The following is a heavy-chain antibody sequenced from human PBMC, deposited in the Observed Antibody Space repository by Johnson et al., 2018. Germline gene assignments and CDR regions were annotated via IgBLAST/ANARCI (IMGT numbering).Heavy chain of an antibody. CDR2: IKSTLLGGTT. Sequence: VQLVESGGGLVKPGGSLRVSCVASGFTFSNAWMNWVRQAPGKGLEWVGRIKSTLLGGTTESAAPVKGRFIISRDDSKNTFYLQMNGLKTEETAIYHGAKGAASMEFWHWNFDLWGRGTLVTVSS. CDR1: GFTFSNAW. CDR3: AKGAASMEFWHWNFDL. V-gene: IGHV3-15*07. J-gene: IGHJ2*01. D-gene: IGHD6-25*01.